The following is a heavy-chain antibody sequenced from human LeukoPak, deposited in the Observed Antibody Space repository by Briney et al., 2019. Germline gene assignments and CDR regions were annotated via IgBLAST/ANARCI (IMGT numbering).Heavy chain of an antibody. CDR1: GGSLSGYY. Sequence: SETLSLTSAVYGGSLSGYYWCLIRHPPGKGREWRGEINHSGSNNYNPTLKSRVTISVDTSKNQFSLKLSSVTAADTAVYYCAKFAGIYDSSGFDYWGQGTLVTVSS. D-gene: IGHD3-22*01. V-gene: IGHV4-34*01. CDR3: AKFAGIYDSSGFDY. J-gene: IGHJ4*02. CDR2: INHSGSN.